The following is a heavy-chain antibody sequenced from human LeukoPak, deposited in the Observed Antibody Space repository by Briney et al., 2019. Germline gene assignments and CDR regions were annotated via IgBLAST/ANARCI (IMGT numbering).Heavy chain of an antibody. J-gene: IGHJ4*02. CDR2: IYYSGST. CDR3: AASYYYYSSGPRPYYFDF. V-gene: IGHV4-59*08. D-gene: IGHD3-22*01. Sequence: SETLSLTCTVSGGSISTYYWSWIRRPPGKGLEWIGYIYYSGSTNYNPSLKSRVTISVDTSKNQFSLKLSSVTAADTAVYYCAASYYYYSSGPRPYYFDFWGQGNLDSVSS. CDR1: GGSISTYY.